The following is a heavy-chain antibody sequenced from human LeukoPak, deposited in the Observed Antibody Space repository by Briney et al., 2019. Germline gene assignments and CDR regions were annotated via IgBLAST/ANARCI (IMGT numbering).Heavy chain of an antibody. D-gene: IGHD3-10*01. CDR2: IYHSGST. J-gene: IGHJ4*02. V-gene: IGHV4-59*08. CDR1: GGSISSYY. CDR3: ARWRGGYFDY. Sequence: SETLSLTCTVSGGSISSYYWSWIRQPPGKGLEWIGDIYHSGSTNYNPSLKSRVTISVDTSKNQFSLKLSSVTAADTAVYYCARWRGGYFDYWGQGTLVTVSS.